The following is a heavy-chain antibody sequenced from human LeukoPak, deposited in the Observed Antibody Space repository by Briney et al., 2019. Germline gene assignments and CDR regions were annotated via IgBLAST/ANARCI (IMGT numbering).Heavy chain of an antibody. CDR3: VKDMGYDILTGYYIGYFDY. D-gene: IGHD3-9*01. V-gene: IGHV3-64D*06. J-gene: IGHJ4*02. Sequence: GGSLRLSCSASGFTFSSYAMHWVRQAPGKGLEYVSAISGNGGSTYYADSVKGRFTISRDNSKNTLCLQMSSLRAEDTAVYYCVKDMGYDILTGYYIGYFDYWGQGTLVTVSS. CDR1: GFTFSSYA. CDR2: ISGNGGST.